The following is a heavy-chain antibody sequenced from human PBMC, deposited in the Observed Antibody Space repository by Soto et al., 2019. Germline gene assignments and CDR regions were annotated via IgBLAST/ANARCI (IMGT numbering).Heavy chain of an antibody. Sequence: QVQLVQSGAEVKKPGSSVKVSCKASGGTFSSYAISWVRQATGQGLEWMGGIIPIFGTANYAQKFQGRVTITADESTSTAYMELSSLRSEDTAVYYCARPIAVAGLYYYYGMDVWGQGTTVTVSS. CDR3: ARPIAVAGLYYYYGMDV. V-gene: IGHV1-69*01. CDR2: IIPIFGTA. CDR1: GGTFSSYA. D-gene: IGHD6-19*01. J-gene: IGHJ6*02.